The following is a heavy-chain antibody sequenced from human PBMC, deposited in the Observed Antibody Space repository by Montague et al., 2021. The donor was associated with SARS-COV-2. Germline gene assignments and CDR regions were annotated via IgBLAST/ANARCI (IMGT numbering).Heavy chain of an antibody. Sequence: SETLSLTCTVSGGSISSYYWSWIRQPPGKGLEWIGYIYYSGSTHYNPSLKSRVTIPVDTSKNQFSLKLSSVTAADTAVYYCARDLGDYWGQGTLVTVSS. CDR2: IYYSGST. CDR3: ARDLGDY. J-gene: IGHJ4*02. V-gene: IGHV4-59*13. CDR1: GGSISSYY.